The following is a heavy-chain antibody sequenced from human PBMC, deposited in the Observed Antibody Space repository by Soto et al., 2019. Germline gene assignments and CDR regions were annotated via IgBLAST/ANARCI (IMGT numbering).Heavy chain of an antibody. J-gene: IGHJ4*02. D-gene: IGHD5-18*01. CDR3: AKGVSQYTPLALFDY. CDR2: ISGSDGRT. CDR1: GFTFSSYA. V-gene: IGHV3-23*01. Sequence: GGSLRLSCAASGFTFSSYAMSWVRQAPGKGLEWVSTISGSDGRTYSTDSVKGRLTISRDNSRNTAYLQMNSLRVEDTAVYYCAKGVSQYTPLALFDYWGRGTLVTVSS.